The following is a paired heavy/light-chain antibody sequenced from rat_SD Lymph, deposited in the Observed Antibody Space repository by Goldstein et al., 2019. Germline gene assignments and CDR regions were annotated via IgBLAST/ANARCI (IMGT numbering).Heavy chain of an antibody. CDR2: ISYSGST. CDR3: ARSQGEGIVSRYNWFAY. CDR1: GYTITSGY. Sequence: EIQLQESGPGLVKPSQSLSLTCSVTGYTITSGYDWSWIRKFPGNKMEWMGYISYSGSTNYNPSLKSRISITRDTSKNQFFLQLNSVTTEDTATYYCARSQGEGIVSRYNWFAYWGQGTLVTVSS. D-gene: IGHD1-11*01. V-gene: IGHV3-4*01. J-gene: IGHJ3*01.
Light chain of an antibody. CDR1: QGISNY. CDR3: QQYDSSPWT. V-gene: IGKV10S5*01. J-gene: IGKJ1*01. Sequence: DIQMTQTPSSMPASLGERVTISCRASQGISNYLNWYQQKPDGTIKPLIYYTSNLQSGVPSRFSGSGSGTDYSLTISSLEPEDFAMYYCQQYDSSPWTFGGGTKLELK. CDR2: YTS.